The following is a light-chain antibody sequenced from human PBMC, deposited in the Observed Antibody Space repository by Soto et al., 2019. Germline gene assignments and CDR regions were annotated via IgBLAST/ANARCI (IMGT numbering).Light chain of an antibody. CDR2: LGS. Sequence: EIVMTQSPLSLPVTPGEPASISCRSSQSLLNNFGYSHLDWYLQKPGQSPQLLIYLGSNRASGVPDRFSGSGSGTDFTLKISRVEAEDVGVYYCMRALTFGGGTKVEIK. V-gene: IGKV2-28*01. CDR3: MRALT. J-gene: IGKJ4*01. CDR1: QSLLNNFGYSH.